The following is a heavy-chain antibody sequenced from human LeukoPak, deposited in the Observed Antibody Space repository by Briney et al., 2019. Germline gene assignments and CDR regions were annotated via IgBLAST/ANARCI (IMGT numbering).Heavy chain of an antibody. CDR2: IYYSGST. CDR3: ARRGGSSWYYFDY. Sequence: SETLSLTCTVSGGSISSYYWSWIRQPPGKGREWIGYIYYSGSTNYNPSLKSRVTISVDTSKNQFSLKLSSVTAADTAVYYCARRGGSSWYYFDYWGQGTLVTVSS. D-gene: IGHD6-13*01. J-gene: IGHJ4*02. CDR1: GGSISSYY. V-gene: IGHV4-59*08.